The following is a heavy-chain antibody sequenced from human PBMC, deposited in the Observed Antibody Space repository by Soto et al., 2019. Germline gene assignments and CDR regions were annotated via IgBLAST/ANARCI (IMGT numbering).Heavy chain of an antibody. CDR2: IWYDGSNK. Sequence: GGSLRLSCAASGFTFSSYGMHWVRQAPGKGLEWVAVIWYDGSNKYYADSVKGRFTISRDNAKNTLYLQMNSLRAEDTAVYYCARGIGPEMATIDFDYWGQGTLVTVSS. V-gene: IGHV3-33*01. CDR1: GFTFSSYG. CDR3: ARGIGPEMATIDFDY. J-gene: IGHJ4*02. D-gene: IGHD5-12*01.